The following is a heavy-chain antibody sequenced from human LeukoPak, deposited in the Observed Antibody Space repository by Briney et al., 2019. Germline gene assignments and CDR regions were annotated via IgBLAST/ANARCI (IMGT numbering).Heavy chain of an antibody. CDR3: ARLRFDFWSGYTHPYFDY. CDR1: GGSISSSSYS. Sequence: PSETLSLTCTVSGGSISSSSYSWAWIRQPQGKGLEWIGSIYYSGTTYYNPSLKSRVTISVDTSKIQFSLKLSSVAATDTAVYFCARLRFDFWSGYTHPYFDYWGQGTLVTVSS. CDR2: IYYSGTT. J-gene: IGHJ4*02. V-gene: IGHV4-39*01. D-gene: IGHD3-3*01.